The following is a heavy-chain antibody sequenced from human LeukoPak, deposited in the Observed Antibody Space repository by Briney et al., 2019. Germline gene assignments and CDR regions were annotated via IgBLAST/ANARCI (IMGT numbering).Heavy chain of an antibody. Sequence: PGGSLRLSCAASGFPFDDYAMHWVRQAPGKGLEWVSGISWNSGSIGYADSVKGRFTISRDNAKNSLYLQMNSLRAEDTALYYCARMAIDYGSGSYYGHYYYYGMDVWGQGTTVTVSS. D-gene: IGHD3-10*01. CDR2: ISWNSGSI. CDR3: ARMAIDYGSGSYYGHYYYYGMDV. V-gene: IGHV3-9*01. CDR1: GFPFDDYA. J-gene: IGHJ6*02.